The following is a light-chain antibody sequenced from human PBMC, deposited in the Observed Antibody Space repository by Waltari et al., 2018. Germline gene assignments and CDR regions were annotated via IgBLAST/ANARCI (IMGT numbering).Light chain of an antibody. Sequence: DIVMTQSPDSLAVSLGERATIHCKSSQSVLYSSNNKNFLAWYQQKPGQPPKLLMYWASTRESGVPDRFSGSGSGTDFTLTISSLQAEDVAVYYCQQYYSTPPTFGGGTKVEIK. V-gene: IGKV4-1*01. J-gene: IGKJ4*01. CDR3: QQYYSTPPT. CDR2: WAS. CDR1: QSVLYSSNNKNF.